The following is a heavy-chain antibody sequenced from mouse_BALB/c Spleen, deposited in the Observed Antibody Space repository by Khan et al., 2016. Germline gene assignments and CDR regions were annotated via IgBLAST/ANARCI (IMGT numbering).Heavy chain of an antibody. V-gene: IGHV1-7*01. D-gene: IGHD1-1*01. Sequence: QVQLQQSGAELAKPGASVKMSCKASGYTFTSYWMHWVKQRPEQGLEWIGYINPSTDYTEYNQKFKDKATLTADKSSSTAYMQLTSLTSEDSAVXYCTNHGSSSAWFTYWGQGTLVTVSA. CDR1: GYTFTSYW. CDR2: INPSTDYT. J-gene: IGHJ3*01. CDR3: TNHGSSSAWFTY.